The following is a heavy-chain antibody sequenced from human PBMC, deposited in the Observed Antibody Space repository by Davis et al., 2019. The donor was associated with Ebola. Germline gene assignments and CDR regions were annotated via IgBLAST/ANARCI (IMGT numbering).Heavy chain of an antibody. CDR2: INHSGST. CDR1: GVSMSTYY. J-gene: IGHJ4*02. V-gene: IGHV4-34*01. CDR3: ARGRSAGIDY. Sequence: MPSETLSLTCTVSGVSMSTYYWSWIRQPPGKGLEWIGEINHSGSTNYNPSLKSRVTISVDTSKNQFSLKLSSVTAADTAVYYCARGRSAGIDYWGQGTLVTVSS.